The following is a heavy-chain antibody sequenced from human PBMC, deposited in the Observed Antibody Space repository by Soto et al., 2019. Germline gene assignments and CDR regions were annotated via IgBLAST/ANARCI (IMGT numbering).Heavy chain of an antibody. V-gene: IGHV3-21*01. CDR2: ISSSSSYI. CDR3: VTDRVVVVPAADYYYYGMDV. Sequence: EVQLVESGGGLVKPGGSLRLSCAASGFTFSSYSMNWVRQAPGKGLEWVSSISSSSSYIYYADSVKGRFTISRDNAKNSLYLQMNSLRAEDTAVYYCVTDRVVVVPAADYYYYGMDVWGQGTTVTVSS. CDR1: GFTFSSYS. D-gene: IGHD2-2*01. J-gene: IGHJ6*02.